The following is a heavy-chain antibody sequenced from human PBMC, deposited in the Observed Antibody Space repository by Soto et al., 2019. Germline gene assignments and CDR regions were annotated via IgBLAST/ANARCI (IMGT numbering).Heavy chain of an antibody. Sequence: QAQLVQSGAEVRKPGASVKVSCKASGYTFYSHSISWVRQAPGQGLEWMGRINAHYGNTQYAQKFRGRVTMTTDTSTSTVYMELTNLRSVDTAVYYCATCIQGDYYYLIDVWGQGTTVTVSS. D-gene: IGHD5-18*01. CDR2: INAHYGNT. CDR3: ATCIQGDYYYLIDV. J-gene: IGHJ6*02. V-gene: IGHV1-18*01. CDR1: GYTFYSHS.